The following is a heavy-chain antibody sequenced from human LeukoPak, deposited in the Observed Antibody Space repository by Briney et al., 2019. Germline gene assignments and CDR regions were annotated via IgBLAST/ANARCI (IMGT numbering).Heavy chain of an antibody. Sequence: GGSLRLSCAASGFTFSSYAMSWVRQAPGKGLEWVSAISGSGGSTYYADSVEGRFTTSRDNSKNTLYLQMNSLRAENTAVYYSAKGTYYYDSSCYHDYWGQGTLVTVSS. CDR2: ISGSGGST. CDR1: GFTFSSYA. D-gene: IGHD3-22*01. CDR3: AKGTYYYDSSCYHDY. J-gene: IGHJ4*02. V-gene: IGHV3-23*01.